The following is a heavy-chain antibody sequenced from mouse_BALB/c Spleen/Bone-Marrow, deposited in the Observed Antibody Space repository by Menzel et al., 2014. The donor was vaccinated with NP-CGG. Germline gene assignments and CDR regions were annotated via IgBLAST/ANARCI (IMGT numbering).Heavy chain of an antibody. CDR3: ARRGYDGYH. V-gene: IGHV1-9*01. D-gene: IGHD2-3*01. CDR1: GYTFSSYW. CDR2: ILPGSGST. Sequence: QVQLKQSGAELMKPGASVKISCKATGYTFSSYWIERVKQRPGHGLEWIGEILPGSGSTNYNEKFKGKATFTADTSSNTAYMQLSSLTSEDSAVYYCARRGYDGYHWGQGTTLTVSS. J-gene: IGHJ2*01.